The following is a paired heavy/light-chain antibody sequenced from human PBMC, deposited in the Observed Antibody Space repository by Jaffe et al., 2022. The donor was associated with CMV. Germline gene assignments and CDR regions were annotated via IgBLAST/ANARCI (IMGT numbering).Heavy chain of an antibody. CDR1: SYTFTAYY. CDR3: ARGAVTRGYNYYGLYV. V-gene: IGHV1-2*02. J-gene: IGHJ6*02. Sequence: QVQLVQSGAEVKKPGAPVKVSCKASSYTFTAYYLHWVRQAPGQGLEWMGWINPNSGDTDYAQRFQGRVAMTRDTSISTAYMELSRLRSDDTAVYYCARGAVTRGYNYYGLYVWGQGTTVTISS. D-gene: IGHD2-2*02. CDR2: INPNSGDT.
Light chain of an antibody. CDR2: LGS. V-gene: IGKV2-28*01. Sequence: DIVMTQSPLSLPVTPGEPASISCKSSQSLLHSNGYNHLDWYLQKPGKSPQLLIHLGSTRASGVPDRFSGSASGTDFTLKISRVEAEDVGVYYCMQALQTPWTFGQGTKVEIK. CDR1: QSLLHSNGYNH. J-gene: IGKJ1*01. CDR3: MQALQTPWT.